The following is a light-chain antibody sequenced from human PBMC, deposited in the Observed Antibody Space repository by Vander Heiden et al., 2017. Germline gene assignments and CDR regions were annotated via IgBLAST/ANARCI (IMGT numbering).Light chain of an antibody. CDR3: QSYDSSLSGSGV. V-gene: IGLV1-40*01. Sequence: QSVLTQPPSVSGAPGHRVTISGTGGSSNIGAGYDVHVYQQLPGTAPKLLIYGNSNRPSGVPDRFSGSKPGTSASLAITGLQAEDEADYYCQSYDSSLSGSGVFGGGTKLTVL. J-gene: IGLJ2*01. CDR1: SSNIGAGYD. CDR2: GNS.